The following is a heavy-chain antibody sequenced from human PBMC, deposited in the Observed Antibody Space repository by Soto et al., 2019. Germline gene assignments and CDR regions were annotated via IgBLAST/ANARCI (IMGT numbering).Heavy chain of an antibody. J-gene: IGHJ4*02. D-gene: IGHD2-8*01. Sequence: QVQLQESGPGLVKPSETLSLTCTVSGGSFSNHYWSWIRQPPGKGLEWIGYISYNGNTNYNPSLQSRVTILVDTSKSQFSLKLSSVTAADTAVYYCARGNGFSLYWGQGALVTVSS. CDR2: ISYNGNT. CDR1: GGSFSNHY. V-gene: IGHV4-59*11. CDR3: ARGNGFSLY.